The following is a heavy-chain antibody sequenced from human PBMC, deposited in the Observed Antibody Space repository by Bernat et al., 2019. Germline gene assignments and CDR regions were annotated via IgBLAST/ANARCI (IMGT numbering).Heavy chain of an antibody. J-gene: IGHJ4*02. CDR1: GYTFSNHG. V-gene: IGHV1-18*01. CDR2: ISGYNGNT. CDR3: ARQRYSSSSCPDY. D-gene: IGHD6-6*01. Sequence: QAQLVQSGADVKKPGASVKVSCRASGYTFSNHGISWVRQAPGQGPEWMGWISGYNGNTNYAQKFQGRVTMTTDTSTSTAYMEVRSLRSDDTAVYYCARQRYSSSSCPDYWGPGTLVTVSS.